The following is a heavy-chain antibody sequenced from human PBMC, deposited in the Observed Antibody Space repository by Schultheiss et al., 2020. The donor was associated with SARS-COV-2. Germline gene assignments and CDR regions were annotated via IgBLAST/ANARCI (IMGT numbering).Heavy chain of an antibody. CDR1: GFTFSNAW. CDR3: AKGDVEMATNVGFDI. Sequence: GESLKISCAASGFTFSNAWMSWVRQAPGKGLEWVAVISYDGSNKYYADSVKGRFTISRDNSKNTLYLQMNSLRAEDTAVYYCAKGDVEMATNVGFDIWGQGTMVTVSS. V-gene: IGHV3-30*18. D-gene: IGHD5-24*01. CDR2: ISYDGSNK. J-gene: IGHJ3*02.